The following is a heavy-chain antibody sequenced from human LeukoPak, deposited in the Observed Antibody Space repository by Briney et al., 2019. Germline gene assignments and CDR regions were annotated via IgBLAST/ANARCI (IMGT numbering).Heavy chain of an antibody. CDR3: AAVLYVGYRSSTSCLKYDY. CDR1: GFTFTSSA. J-gene: IGHJ4*02. D-gene: IGHD2-2*01. V-gene: IGHV1-58*02. Sequence: ASVKVSCKASGFTFTSSAMQWVRQARGQRLEWIGWIVVGSGNTNYAQKFQERVTTTRDMSTSTAYMELSSLRSEDTAVYYCAAVLYVGYRSSTSCLKYDYWGQGTLVTVSS. CDR2: IVVGSGNT.